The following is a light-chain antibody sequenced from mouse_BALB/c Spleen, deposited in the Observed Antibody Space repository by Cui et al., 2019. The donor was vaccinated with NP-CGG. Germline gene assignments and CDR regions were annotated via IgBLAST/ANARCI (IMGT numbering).Light chain of an antibody. CDR1: TGAVTTSNY. Sequence: QAFLPQESASTTSPAETVTLTCRSSTGAVTTSNYANWVQEKPDHLFTGLIGGTNNRAPGVPARFSGSLIGDKAALTITGAQTEDEAIYFCALWYSNHWVFGGGTKLTVL. CDR3: ALWYSNHWV. J-gene: IGLJ1*01. V-gene: IGLV1*01. CDR2: GTN.